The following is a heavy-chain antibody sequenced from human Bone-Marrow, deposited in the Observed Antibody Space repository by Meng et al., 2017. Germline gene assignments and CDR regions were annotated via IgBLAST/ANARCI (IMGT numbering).Heavy chain of an antibody. CDR3: ARVSVRGVIRWFDP. V-gene: IGHV1-2*06. D-gene: IGHD3-10*01. CDR2: INPNSGGT. J-gene: IGHJ5*02. Sequence: QGQLVQLGAEVKKPGASVKVSCKASGYTFTGYYMHWVRQAPGQGLEWMGRINPNSGGTNYAQKFQGRVTMTRDTSISTAYMELSRLRSDDTAVYYCARVSVRGVIRWFDPWSQGTLVTVSS. CDR1: GYTFTGYY.